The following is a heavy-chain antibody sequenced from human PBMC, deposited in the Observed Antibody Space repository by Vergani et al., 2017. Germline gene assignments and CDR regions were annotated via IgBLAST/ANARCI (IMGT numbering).Heavy chain of an antibody. CDR2: VSTSTKSQ. D-gene: IGHD2-2*01. J-gene: IGHJ3*01. CDR3: AREYSSTSGRAFDF. V-gene: IGHV3-21*05. Sequence: EVQLVESGGGLVKPGGSLRLSCAASGFTFSSYSMNWVRQAPGKGLEWVSFVSTSTKSQSYAESVKGRFTISRDSAKNSLYLQMDSLRAEATAVYYCAREYSSTSGRAFDFWGQGTKVTVSS. CDR1: GFTFSSYS.